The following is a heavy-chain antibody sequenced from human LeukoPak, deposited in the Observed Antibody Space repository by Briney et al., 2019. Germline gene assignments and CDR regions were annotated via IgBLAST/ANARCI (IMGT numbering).Heavy chain of an antibody. Sequence: PGRSLRLSCAASGFTFSSYGMHWVRQAPGKGLEWVAVISYDGSNKYYADSVKGLFTISRDNSKNTLYLQMNSLRAEDTAVYYCAKVSPGYSSSWYEALDYWGQGTLVTVSS. J-gene: IGHJ4*02. V-gene: IGHV3-30*18. CDR2: ISYDGSNK. D-gene: IGHD6-13*01. CDR3: AKVSPGYSSSWYEALDY. CDR1: GFTFSSYG.